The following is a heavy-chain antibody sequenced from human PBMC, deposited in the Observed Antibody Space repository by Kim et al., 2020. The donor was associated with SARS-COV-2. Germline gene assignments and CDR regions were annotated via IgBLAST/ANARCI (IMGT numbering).Heavy chain of an antibody. CDR3: ARGIGKAIVVVPAATGGMDV. CDR2: INHSGST. V-gene: IGHV4-34*01. D-gene: IGHD2-2*01. CDR1: GGSFSGYY. J-gene: IGHJ6*02. Sequence: SETLSLTCAVYGGSFSGYYWSWIRQPPGKGLEWIGEINHSGSTNYNPSLKSRVTISVDTSKNQFSLKLSSVTAADTAVYYCARGIGKAIVVVPAATGGMDVWGQGTTVTVSS.